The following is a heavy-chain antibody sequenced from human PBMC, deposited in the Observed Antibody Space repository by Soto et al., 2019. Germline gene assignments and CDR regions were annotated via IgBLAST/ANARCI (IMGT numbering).Heavy chain of an antibody. J-gene: IGHJ6*03. Sequence: QVTLKESGPVLVKPTETLTLTCTVSGFSLSNARMGVSWIRQPPGKALEWLAHISSNDEKSYSTSLKSRLTISKDTSKSQVVLTMTNMDPVDTATYYCARITITMVRGVTYYMDVWGKGTTVTVSS. CDR3: ARITITMVRGVTYYMDV. CDR2: ISSNDEK. D-gene: IGHD3-10*01. V-gene: IGHV2-26*01. CDR1: GFSLSNARMG.